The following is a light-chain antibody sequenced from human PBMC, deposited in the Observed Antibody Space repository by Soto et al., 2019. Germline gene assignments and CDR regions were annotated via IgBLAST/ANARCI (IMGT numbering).Light chain of an antibody. CDR2: AAS. J-gene: IGKJ3*01. Sequence: DIQMTQSPSSLSASVGDRITITCRASQSISSYLNWYQHKPGKAPKLLIYAASSVHSGVPPSLGGRGSGTDFTLTISSLQPEYVATDYCQQSYSTPFTFGPGTKVYVE. V-gene: IGKV1-39*01. CDR1: QSISSY. CDR3: QQSYSTPFT.